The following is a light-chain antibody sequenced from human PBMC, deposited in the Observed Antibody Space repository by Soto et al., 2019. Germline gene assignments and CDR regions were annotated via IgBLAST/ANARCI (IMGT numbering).Light chain of an antibody. CDR2: DVS. Sequence: QSALTQPASVSGSPGQSITISCTGTSSDVGVYNYVSWYQQHPGKAPKLMIYDVSDRPSGVSNRFSGSKSGNTASLTISGLQAEDEADYYCTSFSSSSTAVVFGGGTKLTVL. CDR1: SSDVGVYNY. J-gene: IGLJ2*01. CDR3: TSFSSSSTAVV. V-gene: IGLV2-14*03.